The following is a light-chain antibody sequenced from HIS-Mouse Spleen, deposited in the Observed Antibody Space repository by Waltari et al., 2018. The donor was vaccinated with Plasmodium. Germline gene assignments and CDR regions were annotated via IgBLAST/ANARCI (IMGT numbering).Light chain of an antibody. J-gene: IGLJ2*01. Sequence: SYELTHPPSVSVSPGQTARITCSGDALPKPYAFWYQQKPGQAPGLVLYKDSERPSGIPERFSGSSSGTTGTLTISGVQAEDEADYYCQSADSSGTYVVFGGGTKLTVL. CDR2: KDS. CDR3: QSADSSGTYVV. CDR1: ALPKPY. V-gene: IGLV3-25*03.